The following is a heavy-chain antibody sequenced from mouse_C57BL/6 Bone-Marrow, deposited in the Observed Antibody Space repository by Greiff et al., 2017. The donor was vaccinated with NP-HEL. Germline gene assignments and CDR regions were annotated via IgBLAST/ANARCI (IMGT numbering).Heavy chain of an antibody. CDR3: ARDYGSSYKYCDV. V-gene: IGHV1-53*01. Sequence: QVQLQQPGTELVKPGASVKLSCKASGYTFTSYWMHWVKQRPGQGLEWIGNINPSNGGTNYNEKFKRKATLTVDKSSSTAYIHLSSLPSESSAVFYCARDYGSSYKYCDVGGTGTTVTVSS. J-gene: IGHJ1*02. CDR2: INPSNGGT. CDR1: GYTFTSYW. D-gene: IGHD1-1*01.